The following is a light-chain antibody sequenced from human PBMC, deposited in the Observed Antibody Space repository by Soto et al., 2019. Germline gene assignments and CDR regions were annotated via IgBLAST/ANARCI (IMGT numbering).Light chain of an antibody. V-gene: IGKV3-15*01. CDR2: GAS. CDR3: QQANSFPGI. J-gene: IGKJ2*01. Sequence: EIVMTQSPATLSVSPGERATLSCRASQSVSSNLAWYQQKPGQAPRLLIYGASTRATGIPARFSGSGSGTEFTLTISSLQSEDFATYYCQQANSFPGIFGQGTKLEIK. CDR1: QSVSSN.